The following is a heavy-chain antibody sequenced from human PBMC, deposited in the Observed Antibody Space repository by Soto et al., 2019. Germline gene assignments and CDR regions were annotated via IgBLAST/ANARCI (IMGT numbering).Heavy chain of an antibody. J-gene: IGHJ3*02. CDR3: AISPEEQQLVPDAFDI. Sequence: ASVKVSCKASGYTFTSYGISWVRQAPGQGLEWMGWISAYNGNTNYAQKLQGRVTMTTDTSTSTAYMELRSLRSDDTAVYYCAISPEEQQLVPDAFDIWGQGTMVTVSS. CDR2: ISAYNGNT. D-gene: IGHD6-13*01. CDR1: GYTFTSYG. V-gene: IGHV1-18*01.